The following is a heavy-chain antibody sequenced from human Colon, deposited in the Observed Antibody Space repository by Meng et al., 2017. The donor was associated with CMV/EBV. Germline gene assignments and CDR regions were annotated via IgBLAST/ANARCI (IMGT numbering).Heavy chain of an antibody. CDR2: ISPYDGKI. Sequence: ASVKVSCKASGYTFTDYAISWVRQAPGQGLEGMGWISPYDGKINYARKFQGRVTMTTDTSTSTAYMELRSLRYDDTAMYYCSRDPYNKNWFDPWGQGTQVTVSS. D-gene: IGHD5-24*01. CDR3: SRDPYNKNWFDP. CDR1: GYTFTDYA. V-gene: IGHV1-18*01. J-gene: IGHJ5*02.